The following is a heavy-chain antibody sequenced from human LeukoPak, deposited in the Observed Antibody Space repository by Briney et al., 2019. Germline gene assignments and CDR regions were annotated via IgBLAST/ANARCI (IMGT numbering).Heavy chain of an antibody. D-gene: IGHD6-13*01. CDR1: GCTFIGNW. CDR2: IKQDGSEK. J-gene: IGHJ6*03. V-gene: IGHV3-7*01. CDR3: AREYVGSSSWYYYYYYMDV. Sequence: GGSLRLSWAAPGCTFIGNWMSWVRQAPGKGREWVANIKQDGSEKSYVDSVKGRFTISRDNAKNSLYLQMNSLRAEDTAVYYCAREYVGSSSWYYYYYYMDVWGKGTTVTVSS.